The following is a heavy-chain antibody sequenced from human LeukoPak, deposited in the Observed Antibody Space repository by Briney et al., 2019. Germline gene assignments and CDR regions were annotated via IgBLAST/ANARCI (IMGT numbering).Heavy chain of an antibody. CDR3: ARREPHGDYGGKIRYYYYMDV. D-gene: IGHD4-23*01. V-gene: IGHV4-59*12. CDR2: IYYSGST. CDR1: GGAISRYT. J-gene: IGHJ6*03. Sequence: SETLSLTSTVSGGAISRYTCSWVPQPPGKGLEWIWEIYYSGSTNYNPYLKSQVTMSVDTSKNQFSLKLSSLTAADTAMYYCARREPHGDYGGKIRYYYYMDVWGKGTTISISS.